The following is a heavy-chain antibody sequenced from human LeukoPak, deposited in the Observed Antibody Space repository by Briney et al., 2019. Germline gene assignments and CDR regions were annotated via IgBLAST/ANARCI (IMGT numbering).Heavy chain of an antibody. CDR2: ISSSSSYI. D-gene: IGHD3-3*01. Sequence: TGGSLRLSCAASGFTFSSYSMNWVRQAPGKGLEWVSSISSSSSYIYYADSVKGRFTISRDNAKNSLYLQMNSLRAEDTAVYYCARDLGGYDFWSGTFPLDYWGQGTLVTVSS. CDR3: ARDLGGYDFWSGTFPLDY. CDR1: GFTFSSYS. V-gene: IGHV3-21*01. J-gene: IGHJ4*02.